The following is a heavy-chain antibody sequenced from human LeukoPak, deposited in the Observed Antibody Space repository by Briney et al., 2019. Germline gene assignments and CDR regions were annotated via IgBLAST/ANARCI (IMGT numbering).Heavy chain of an antibody. D-gene: IGHD3-9*01. V-gene: IGHV3-53*01. J-gene: IGHJ4*02. Sequence: GGSLRLSCAVSGFTVSSNYMNWVRQAPGKGLEWVSVIHAGGTTFYADSVKGRFTISRDNSKNTLYLQMNSLRAEDTAVYYCARDPRPFNDIPEGYFDYWGQGTLVTVSS. CDR3: ARDPRPFNDIPEGYFDY. CDR1: GFTVSSNY. CDR2: IHAGGTT.